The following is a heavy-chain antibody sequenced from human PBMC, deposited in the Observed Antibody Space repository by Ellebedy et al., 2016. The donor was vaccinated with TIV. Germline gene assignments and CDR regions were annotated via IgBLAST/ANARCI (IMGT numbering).Heavy chain of an antibody. CDR3: SRDTRFIDQQHNWFDP. J-gene: IGHJ5*02. D-gene: IGHD2-2*01. CDR1: GFIFSDYQ. Sequence: GESLKISCAASGFIFSDYQMSWIRQAPGKGLECISYISSSGGTVYYADSVKGRFTISRDNAKNSLYLQMNSLRAEDTAVYCCSRDTRFIDQQHNWFDPWGQGTLVTVSS. CDR2: ISSSGGTV. V-gene: IGHV3-11*01.